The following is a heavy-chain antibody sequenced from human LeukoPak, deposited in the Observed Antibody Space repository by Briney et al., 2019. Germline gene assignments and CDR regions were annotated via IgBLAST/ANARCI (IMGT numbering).Heavy chain of an antibody. CDR3: ARFRGSSNFDY. CDR2: INANSGGT. D-gene: IGHD2-2*01. J-gene: IGHJ4*02. V-gene: IGHV1-2*02. CDR1: GYTFTDYF. Sequence: ASVKVSCKASGYTFTDYFMHWGRQAPGQGLEWMGWINANSGGTNYAQNFQGRVTMTRDTSISTVYMELNRLRSDDTAVYYCARFRGSSNFDYWGQGTLVTVSS.